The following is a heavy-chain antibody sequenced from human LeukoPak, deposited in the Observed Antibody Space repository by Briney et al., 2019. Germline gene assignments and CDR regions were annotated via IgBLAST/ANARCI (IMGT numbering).Heavy chain of an antibody. Sequence: GGSLRLSCAASGFDFSTYSIDWVRQAPGKGLEWVAVISYDGSNKYYADSVKGRFTISRDNSKNTLYLQMNSLRAEDTAVYYCAKTMQWLVPDYFDYWGQGTPVTVSS. D-gene: IGHD6-19*01. V-gene: IGHV3-30*18. CDR3: AKTMQWLVPDYFDY. CDR2: ISYDGSNK. J-gene: IGHJ4*02. CDR1: GFDFSTYS.